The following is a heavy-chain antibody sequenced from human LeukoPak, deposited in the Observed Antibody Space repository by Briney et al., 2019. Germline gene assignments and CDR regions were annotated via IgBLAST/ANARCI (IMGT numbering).Heavy chain of an antibody. Sequence: PGGSLRLSCAASGFTFSSYAMSWVRQAPGKGLEWVAVIASDGSHTFYVESVKGRFTISRDNSKNTLYLQMNSLRAEDTAVYFCARERQDTIVHSGAFDIWGQGTMVTVSS. V-gene: IGHV3-30-3*01. CDR1: GFTFSSYA. CDR2: IASDGSHT. D-gene: IGHD3-10*01. J-gene: IGHJ3*02. CDR3: ARERQDTIVHSGAFDI.